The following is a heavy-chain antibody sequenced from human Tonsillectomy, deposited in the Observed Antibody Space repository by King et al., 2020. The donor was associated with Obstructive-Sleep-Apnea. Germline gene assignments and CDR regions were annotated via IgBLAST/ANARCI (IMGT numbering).Heavy chain of an antibody. CDR3: ARDCSGGSCYQYYYYGMDV. CDR2: IYHSGST. CDR1: GGSISSSNW. J-gene: IGHJ6*02. V-gene: IGHV4-4*02. Sequence: VQLQESGPGLVKPSGTLSLTCAVSGGSISSSNWWSWVRQPPGKGLEWIGEIYHSGSTNYNPSLKSRVTISVDKSKNQFSLKLSSVTAADPAVYYCARDCSGGSCYQYYYYGMDVWGQGTTVTVSS. D-gene: IGHD2-15*01.